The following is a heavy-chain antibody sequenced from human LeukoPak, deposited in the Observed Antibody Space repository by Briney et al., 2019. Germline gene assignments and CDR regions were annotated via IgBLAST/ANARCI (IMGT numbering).Heavy chain of an antibody. CDR3: ARGHPNWNYRTDAFDI. V-gene: IGHV3-30-3*01. D-gene: IGHD1-7*01. J-gene: IGHJ3*02. CDR1: GFTFSSYA. Sequence: PGGSLRLSCAASGFTFSSYAMHWVRQAPGKGLEWVAVTSYDGSNKYYADSVKGRFTISRDNSKNTLYLQMNSLRAEDTAVYYCARGHPNWNYRTDAFDIWGQGTMVTVSS. CDR2: TSYDGSNK.